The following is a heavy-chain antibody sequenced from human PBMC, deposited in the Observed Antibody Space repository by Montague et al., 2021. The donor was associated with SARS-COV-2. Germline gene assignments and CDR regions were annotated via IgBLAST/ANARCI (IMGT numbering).Heavy chain of an antibody. Sequence: PALVKPTQTLTLTCTFSGFSLSTSGMCVSWIRQPPGKALEWPAXXXWXXXKYXSTSLKTRLTISKDASKNQVVLTMTNMDPVDTATYYCARMFYDILTGYRNFDYWGQGTLVTVSS. CDR2: XXWXXXK. J-gene: IGHJ4*02. CDR3: ARMFYDILTGYRNFDY. CDR1: GFSLSTSGMC. D-gene: IGHD3-9*01. V-gene: IGHV2-70*01.